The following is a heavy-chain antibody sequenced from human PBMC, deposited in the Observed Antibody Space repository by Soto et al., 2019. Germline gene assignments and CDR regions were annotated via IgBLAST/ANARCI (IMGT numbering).Heavy chain of an antibody. CDR2: IYPGDSDT. CDR1: GYSFTSYW. D-gene: IGHD2-15*01. J-gene: IGHJ6*02. V-gene: IGHV5-51*01. Sequence: GESLKISCKGSGYSFTSYWIGWVRQMPGKGLEWMGIIYPGDSDTNYSPSFQGHVTISADKSISTAYLQWSSLKASDTAMYYCARTTHYYYYGMDVWGQGTTVTVSS. CDR3: ARTTHYYYYGMDV.